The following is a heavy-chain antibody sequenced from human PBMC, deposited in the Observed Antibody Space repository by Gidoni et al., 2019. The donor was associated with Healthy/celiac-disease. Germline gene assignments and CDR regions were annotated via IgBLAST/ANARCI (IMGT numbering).Heavy chain of an antibody. J-gene: IGHJ4*02. D-gene: IGHD1-26*01. Sequence: EVQLVESGGGLVQPGGSLRLSCAASGFTFSSYEMNWVRQATGKGLEWVSYISSSGSTIYYADSVKGRFTISRDNAKNSLYLQMNSLRAEDTAVYYCARERREVGSFDYWGQGTLVTVSS. CDR3: ARERREVGSFDY. CDR1: GFTFSSYE. V-gene: IGHV3-48*03. CDR2: ISSSGSTI.